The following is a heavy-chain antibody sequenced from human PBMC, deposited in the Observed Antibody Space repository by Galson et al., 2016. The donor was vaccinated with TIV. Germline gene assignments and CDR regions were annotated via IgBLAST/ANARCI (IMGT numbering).Heavy chain of an antibody. CDR1: RSTFSSSW. Sequence: SLRLSCADSRSTFSSSWMNWVRQAPGKGLEWVANINEDGTEIKYVDSVKGRFTISRDNAKNSLYLQMSNLRVEDKAIYYCAQWLGTSNSWGQGTLVTVSS. CDR2: INEDGTEI. J-gene: IGHJ4*02. V-gene: IGHV3-7*01. D-gene: IGHD6-19*01. CDR3: AQWLGTSNS.